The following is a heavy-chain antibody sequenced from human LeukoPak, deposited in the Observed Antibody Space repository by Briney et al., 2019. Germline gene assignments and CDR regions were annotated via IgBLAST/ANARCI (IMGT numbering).Heavy chain of an antibody. J-gene: IGHJ4*02. Sequence: PSETLSLTCTVSGGSISSYYWSWIRQPPGKGLEWIGYIYYSGSTNYNPSLKSRVTISVDTSKNQFSLKLSSVTAADTAVYYCARGNYYDSSAYYPQWGQGTLVTVSS. CDR3: ARGNYYDSSAYYPQ. D-gene: IGHD3-22*01. CDR1: GGSISSYY. CDR2: IYYSGST. V-gene: IGHV4-59*01.